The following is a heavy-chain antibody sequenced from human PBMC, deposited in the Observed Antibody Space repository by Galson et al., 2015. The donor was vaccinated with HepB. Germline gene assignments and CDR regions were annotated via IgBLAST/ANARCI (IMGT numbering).Heavy chain of an antibody. CDR2: INGDGTIK. Sequence: SLRLSCAASGFTVRNYWIHWVRQVPGKGPMWVSHINGDGTIKSYANPVKGRFTISRDNAKNTISLQMNSLRAEDTAVYYCVRLYSWGSSYFDYGGQGALVTVSS. D-gene: IGHD5-12*01. V-gene: IGHV3-74*01. CDR1: GFTVRNYW. CDR3: VRLYSWGSSYFDY. J-gene: IGHJ4*02.